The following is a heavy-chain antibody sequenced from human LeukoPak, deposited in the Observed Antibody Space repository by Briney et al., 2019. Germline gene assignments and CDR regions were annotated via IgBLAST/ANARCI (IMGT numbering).Heavy chain of an antibody. CDR1: GYTFTGYY. J-gene: IGHJ4*02. CDR2: INPNSGGT. D-gene: IGHD6-6*01. Sequence: ASVKVSCKASGYTFTGYYMHWVRQAPGQGLEWMGRINPNSGGTNYAQKFQGRVTMTRDTSISTAYMELSRLRSDDTALFYCARTAARRFNYWGQGTLVTVSS. V-gene: IGHV1-2*06. CDR3: ARTAARRFNY.